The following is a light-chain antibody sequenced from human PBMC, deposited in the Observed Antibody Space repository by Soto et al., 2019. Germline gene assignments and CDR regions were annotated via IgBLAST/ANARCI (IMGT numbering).Light chain of an antibody. CDR3: MQDDTSQYA. CDR1: QSVSSTY. J-gene: IGKJ2*01. CDR2: GAS. Sequence: EMVLTQSPGTLYLSQGDRATFACRASQSVSSTYLAWYQQKPGQAPRLFIYGASSRATGIPHRFSGSGSGTDCTLSISGLEPEDYAVYFCMQDDTSQYAFGQGTKLDI. V-gene: IGKV3-20*01.